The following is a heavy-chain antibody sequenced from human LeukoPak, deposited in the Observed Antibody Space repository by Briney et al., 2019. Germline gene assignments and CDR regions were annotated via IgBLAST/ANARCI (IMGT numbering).Heavy chain of an antibody. CDR1: GGSFSGYY. Sequence: PSETLSLTCAVYGGSFSGYYWSWIRQPPGKGLEWIGEINHSGSTNYNPSLKSRVTISVDTSKNQFSLKLSSVTAADTAVYYCARSKGPYYGMDAWGQGTTVTVSS. V-gene: IGHV4-34*01. CDR3: ARSKGPYYGMDA. J-gene: IGHJ6*02. CDR2: INHSGST.